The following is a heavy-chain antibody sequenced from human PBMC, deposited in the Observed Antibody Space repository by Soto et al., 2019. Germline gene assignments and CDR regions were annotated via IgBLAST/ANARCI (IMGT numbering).Heavy chain of an antibody. J-gene: IGHJ4*02. CDR3: ARHYDYGDSGSYFDY. CDR1: GGSISSRSYY. Sequence: SETLSLTYTVSGGSISSRSYYWGWIRQPPGKGLEWIGSIYYSGSTYYNPSLKSRVTISVDTSKNQFSLKLSSVTAADTAVYYCARHYDYGDSGSYFDYWGQGTLVTVSS. D-gene: IGHD4-17*01. V-gene: IGHV4-39*01. CDR2: IYYSGST.